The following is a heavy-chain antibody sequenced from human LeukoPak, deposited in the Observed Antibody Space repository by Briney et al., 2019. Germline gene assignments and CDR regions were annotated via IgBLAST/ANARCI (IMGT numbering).Heavy chain of an antibody. CDR2: IYYSGST. V-gene: IGHV4-30-4*08. CDR3: ARVREYYFDY. Sequence: RPSETLSLTCTVSGGSISSGDYYWSWIRQPPGKGLEWIGHIYYSGSTYYNPSLKSRVTISVDTSKNQFSLKLSSVTAADTAVYYCARVREYYFDYWGQGTLVTVSS. CDR1: GGSISSGDYY. J-gene: IGHJ4*02. D-gene: IGHD2/OR15-2a*01.